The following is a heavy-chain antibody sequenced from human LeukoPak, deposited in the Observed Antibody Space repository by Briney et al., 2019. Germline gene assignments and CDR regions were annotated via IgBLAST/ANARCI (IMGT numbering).Heavy chain of an antibody. CDR3: ARAVAGTMNY. CDR1: GFTFSSYA. J-gene: IGHJ4*02. CDR2: ISYDGSNK. D-gene: IGHD6-19*01. V-gene: IGHV3-30-3*01. Sequence: PGGSLRLSCAASGFTFSSYAMHWVRQAPGKGLEWVAVISYDGSNKYYADSVKGRFTISRDNSKNTLYLQMNSLRAEDTAVYYCARAVAGTMNYWGQGTLVTVSS.